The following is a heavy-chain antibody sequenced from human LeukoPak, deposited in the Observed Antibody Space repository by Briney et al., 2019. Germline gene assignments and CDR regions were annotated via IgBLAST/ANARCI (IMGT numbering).Heavy chain of an antibody. D-gene: IGHD3-22*01. J-gene: IGHJ4*02. CDR1: GYSFTTYW. V-gene: IGHV5-51*01. Sequence: GESLKISCKGSGYSFTTYWIGCVRQMPGKGQEWMGIIYPSNSDTRYSPSFQGQVTISADKSISTAYLQWSSLKASDTAMYYCARQGVGVTLDYWGQGTLVTVSS. CDR3: ARQGVGVTLDY. CDR2: IYPSNSDT.